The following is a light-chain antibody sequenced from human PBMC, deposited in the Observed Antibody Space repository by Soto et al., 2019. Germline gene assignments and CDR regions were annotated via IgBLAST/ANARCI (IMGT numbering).Light chain of an antibody. CDR1: QSSSSY. CDR2: SAS. J-gene: IGKJ2*01. Sequence: DIQMTQSPSSLSASVGDRVTITCRASQSSSSYLNWYQQKPGKAPKVLIYSASSLQSGVPSRFSGSGSGTDFTLTISSLQPEDFATYYCQQSYSTPMYTFGQGTKLEIK. V-gene: IGKV1-39*01. CDR3: QQSYSTPMYT.